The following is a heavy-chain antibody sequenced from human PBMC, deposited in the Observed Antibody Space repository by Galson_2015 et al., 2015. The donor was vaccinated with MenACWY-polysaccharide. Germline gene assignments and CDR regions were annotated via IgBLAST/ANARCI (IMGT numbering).Heavy chain of an antibody. V-gene: IGHV3-23*01. CDR3: ARITSGGCDY. CDR1: GFTFNSYT. J-gene: IGHJ4*02. D-gene: IGHD1-14*01. CDR2: ISGSGAST. Sequence: SLRLSCAASGFTFNSYTMSWVRQAPGKGLEWVSGISGSGASTYYADSVKGRFTMSRDNPKNTLFLQMNSLRAEDTALYYCARITSGGCDYWGQGSLVTVSS.